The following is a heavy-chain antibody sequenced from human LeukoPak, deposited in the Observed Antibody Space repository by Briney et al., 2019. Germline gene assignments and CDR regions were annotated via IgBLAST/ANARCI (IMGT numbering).Heavy chain of an antibody. J-gene: IGHJ4*02. CDR1: GFTFRDFW. Sequence: GVLRLSCAASGFTFRDFWMHWVRQAPGKGLVWVSRINSDGSNITYADSVKGRFTISRDNAKNTLYLQMNSLRGEDTAVYYCARSRYSTSSGGFDYWGQGILVTVSS. D-gene: IGHD6-6*01. CDR2: INSDGSNI. CDR3: ARSRYSTSSGGFDY. V-gene: IGHV3-74*01.